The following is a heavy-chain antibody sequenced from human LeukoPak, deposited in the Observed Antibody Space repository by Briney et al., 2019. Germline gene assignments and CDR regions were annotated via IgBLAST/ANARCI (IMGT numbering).Heavy chain of an antibody. J-gene: IGHJ5*02. D-gene: IGHD1-26*01. CDR1: GGSFSGYY. CDR3: ARGRGSWFDP. CDR2: INHSGST. V-gene: IGHV4-34*01. Sequence: PSETLSLTRAAYGGSFSGYYWSWIRQPPGKGLEWIGEINHSGSTNYNPSLKSRVTISVDTSKNQFSLKLSSVTAADTAVYYCARGRGSWFDPWGQGTLVTVSS.